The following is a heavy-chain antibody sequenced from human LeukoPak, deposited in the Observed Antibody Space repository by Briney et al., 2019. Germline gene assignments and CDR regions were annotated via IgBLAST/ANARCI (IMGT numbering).Heavy chain of an antibody. J-gene: IGHJ4*02. CDR1: GFTFSSYG. V-gene: IGHV3-23*01. CDR2: ISGSGGST. Sequence: PGGSLRLSCAASGFTFSSYGMSWVRQAPGKGLEWVSAISGSGGSTYYADSVKGRFTISRDNSKNTLYLQMNSLRAEDTAVYYCASPDSSSWWEFDYWGQGTLVTVSS. CDR3: ASPDSSSWWEFDY. D-gene: IGHD6-13*01.